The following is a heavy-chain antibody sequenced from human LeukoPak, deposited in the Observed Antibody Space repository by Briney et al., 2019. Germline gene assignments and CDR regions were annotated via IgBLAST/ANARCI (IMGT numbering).Heavy chain of an antibody. V-gene: IGHV3-21*01. CDR3: ARESDGYSGYDDLDY. CDR2: ISSSSSYI. CDR1: GFTFSSYS. Sequence: GGSLRPSCAASGFTFSSYSMNWVRQAPGKGLEWVSSISSSSSYIYYADSVKGRFTISRDNAKNSLYLQMNSLRAEDTAVYYCARESDGYSGYDDLDYWGQGTLVTVSS. D-gene: IGHD5-12*01. J-gene: IGHJ4*02.